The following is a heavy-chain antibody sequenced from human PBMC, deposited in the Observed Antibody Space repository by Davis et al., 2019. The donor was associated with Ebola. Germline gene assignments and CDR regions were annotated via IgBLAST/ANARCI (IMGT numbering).Heavy chain of an antibody. CDR2: IYYSGST. CDR1: GGSISSSSYY. Sequence: MPSETLSLTCTVSGGSISSSSYYWGWIRQPPGKGLEWIGSIYYSGSTYYNPSLKSRVTISVDTSKNQFSLKLSSVTAADTAVYYCARGWHTQAFDIWGQGTMVTVSS. V-gene: IGHV4-39*01. J-gene: IGHJ3*02. D-gene: IGHD6-19*01. CDR3: ARGWHTQAFDI.